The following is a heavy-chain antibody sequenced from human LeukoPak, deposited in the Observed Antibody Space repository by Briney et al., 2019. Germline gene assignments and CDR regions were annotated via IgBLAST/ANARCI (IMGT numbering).Heavy chain of an antibody. Sequence: GGFLRLSCAASGFTFSDYAMSWFRQAPGKGLEWVSSISSSSSYIYYADSVKGRFTISRDNAKNSLYLQMNSLRAEDTAVYYCASWIPDNWFDPWGQGTLVTVSS. CDR2: ISSSSSYI. V-gene: IGHV3-21*01. CDR3: ASWIPDNWFDP. D-gene: IGHD5-18*01. CDR1: GFTFSDYA. J-gene: IGHJ5*02.